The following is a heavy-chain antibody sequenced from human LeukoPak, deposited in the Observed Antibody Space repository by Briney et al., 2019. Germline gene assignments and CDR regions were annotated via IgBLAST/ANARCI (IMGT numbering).Heavy chain of an antibody. CDR3: ARVGSGWYIDY. J-gene: IGHJ4*02. CDR2: INHSGST. V-gene: IGHV4-34*01. CDR1: GGSFSGYY. Sequence: SETLSLTCAVYGGSFSGYYWSWIRQPPGKGLEWIGEINHSGSTNYNPSVKSRVTISVDTSKNQFSLKLSSVTAADTAVYYCARVGSGWYIDYWGQGTLVTVSS. D-gene: IGHD6-19*01.